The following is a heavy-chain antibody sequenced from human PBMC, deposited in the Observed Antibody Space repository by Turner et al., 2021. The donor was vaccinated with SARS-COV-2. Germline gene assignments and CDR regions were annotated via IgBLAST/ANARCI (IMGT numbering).Heavy chain of an antibody. CDR3: AKDRNTYYYGSALDS. D-gene: IGHD3-10*01. CDR2: ISGSGDNT. V-gene: IGHV3-23*01. J-gene: IGHJ4*02. Sequence: EVQLLESGGGLVQPGRSLRLSCAASGFSFSRNVMSWVRQAAGKGLEWVSAISGSGDNTYYADSVKGRFTISRDNSKNTLYLQMNSLRDDDTAVYYCAKDRNTYYYGSALDSWGQGTLVTVSS. CDR1: GFSFSRNV.